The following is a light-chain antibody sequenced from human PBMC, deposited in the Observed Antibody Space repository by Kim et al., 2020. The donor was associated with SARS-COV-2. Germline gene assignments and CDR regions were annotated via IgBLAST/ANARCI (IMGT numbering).Light chain of an antibody. V-gene: IGKV3-15*01. CDR2: GAS. J-gene: IGKJ4*01. CDR1: QTVSGN. Sequence: EVVLTQSPGTLSLSPGERATLSCRASQTVSGNYLAWYQQKRGQAPRLLIYGASTRATGIPARFSGSGSGTDFTLTISSLQSADFAVYYCQHYNNWPPLTFGGGTKVDIK. CDR3: QHYNNWPPLT.